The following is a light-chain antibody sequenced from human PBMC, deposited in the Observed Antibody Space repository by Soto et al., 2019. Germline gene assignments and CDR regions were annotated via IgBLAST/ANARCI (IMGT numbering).Light chain of an antibody. J-gene: IGKJ1*01. Sequence: EIVMTQSTATLSVSPGARATLSCRASQSISTNLAWYQHKPGQPPRLLIYGAATRATGVPARFSGSWSGTLFTLTIASLQSEDFAVYYCQQYNTWTWTFGQGTKVEIK. CDR1: QSISTN. V-gene: IGKV3-15*01. CDR2: GAA. CDR3: QQYNTWTWT.